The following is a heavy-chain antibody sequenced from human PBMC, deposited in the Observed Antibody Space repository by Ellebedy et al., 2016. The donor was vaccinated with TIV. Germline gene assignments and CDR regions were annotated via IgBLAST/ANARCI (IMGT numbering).Heavy chain of an antibody. CDR1: GYRFSDYW. CDR2: ILPRHSQT. Sequence: KVSCKGSGYRFSDYWIGWVRQSPGNGLEWMGRILPRHSQTIYTPAFQGQVTISADQSVTTAHLQWNSLRASDTAMYYCAAKNVHNSGLLGDAFDVWGQGTFVTVSS. D-gene: IGHD6-19*01. V-gene: IGHV5-51*01. CDR3: AAKNVHNSGLLGDAFDV. J-gene: IGHJ3*01.